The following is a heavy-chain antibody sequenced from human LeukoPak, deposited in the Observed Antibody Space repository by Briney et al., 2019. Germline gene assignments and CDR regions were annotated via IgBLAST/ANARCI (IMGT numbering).Heavy chain of an antibody. V-gene: IGHV1-69*04. CDR2: IIPILGIA. CDR1: GGTFSSYA. J-gene: IGHJ6*02. Sequence: GASVKVPCKASGGTFSSYAISWVRQAPGQGLEWMGRIIPILGIANYAQKFQGRVTITADKSTSTAYMELSSLRSEDTAVYYCARVFRGYCSSTSCYGFGYYGMDVWGQGTTVTVSS. CDR3: ARVFRGYCSSTSCYGFGYYGMDV. D-gene: IGHD2-2*01.